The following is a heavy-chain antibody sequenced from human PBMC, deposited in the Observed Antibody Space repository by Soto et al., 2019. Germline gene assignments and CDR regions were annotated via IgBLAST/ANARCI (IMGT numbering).Heavy chain of an antibody. D-gene: IGHD3-22*01. CDR3: AKDRDYYDSPRYFDF. CDR2: ISGSGDNT. J-gene: IGHJ4*02. Sequence: HPGGSLRLSCAASGFSFSRYGMSWVRQAPGKGLEWVSDISGSGDNTYYADSVKGRFTISRDNSKNTLYLQMNSLRAEDTAVYYCAKDRDYYDSPRYFDFWGQGTLVTVSS. V-gene: IGHV3-23*01. CDR1: GFSFSRYG.